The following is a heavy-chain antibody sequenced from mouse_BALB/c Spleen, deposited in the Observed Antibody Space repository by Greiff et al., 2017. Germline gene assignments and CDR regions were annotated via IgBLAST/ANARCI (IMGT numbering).Heavy chain of an antibody. CDR2: ISSGGSYT. Sequence: EVQRVESGGGLVKPGGSLKLSCAASGFTFSSYTMSWVRQTPEKRLEWVATISSGGSYTYYPDSVKGRFTITRDNAKNTLYLQMSSLKSEDTAMYYCTRDREGRDYFGYWGQSTTLTGSS. V-gene: IGHV5-6-4*01. CDR1: GFTFSSYT. D-gene: IGHD3-3*01. CDR3: TRDREGRDYFGY. J-gene: IGHJ2*01.